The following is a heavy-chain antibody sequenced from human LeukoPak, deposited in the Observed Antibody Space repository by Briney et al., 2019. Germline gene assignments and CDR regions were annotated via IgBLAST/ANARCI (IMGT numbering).Heavy chain of an antibody. V-gene: IGHV1-2*02. J-gene: IGHJ4*02. D-gene: IGHD2-2*01. CDR2: INPNSGGT. CDR1: GYTFTGYY. CDR3: ARLDIVVVPAAICDY. Sequence: GASVKVSCKASGYTFTGYYMHWVRQAPGQGLEWMGWINPNSGGTNYAQKFQGRVTMTTDTSTSTAYMELRSLRSDDTAVYYCARLDIVVVPAAICDYWGQGTLVTVSS.